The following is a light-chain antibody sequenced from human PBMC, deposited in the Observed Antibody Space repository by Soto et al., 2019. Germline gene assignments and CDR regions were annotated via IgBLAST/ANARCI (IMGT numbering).Light chain of an antibody. CDR2: GAS. CDR3: HQEGSSPLT. Sequence: EIVLTQSPGTLSLSPGERATLSCRASQSVGSNYLAWFQQKPGQAPSLLIYGASSRATGIPDRFSGSGSGTAFTLTIGRLEPEDSAVYYCHQEGSSPLTFGPGTKVD. V-gene: IGKV3-20*01. J-gene: IGKJ3*01. CDR1: QSVGSNY.